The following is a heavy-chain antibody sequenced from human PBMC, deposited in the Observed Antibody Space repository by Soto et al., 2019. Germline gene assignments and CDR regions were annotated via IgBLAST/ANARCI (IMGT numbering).Heavy chain of an antibody. CDR3: SREMGATNLYAVDV. V-gene: IGHV3-33*01. Sequence: QVQLVESGGGVVQPGKSLRLSCAASGFTFSNCGMHWVRQAPGKGLEWVAVIWYDGSVQFYADSVKGRFIISRDNSKNTVYLQMNSLKVEDTAVYYCSREMGATNLYAVDVWGQGTTVTVSS. CDR2: IWYDGSVQ. J-gene: IGHJ6*02. CDR1: GFTFSNCG. D-gene: IGHD1-26*01.